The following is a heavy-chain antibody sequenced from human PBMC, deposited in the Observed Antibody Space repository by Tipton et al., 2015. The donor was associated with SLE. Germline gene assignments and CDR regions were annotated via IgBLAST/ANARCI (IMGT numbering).Heavy chain of an antibody. CDR3: ARGAKERITLVRVRPYYFDY. CDR2: VSHRGTT. V-gene: IGHV4-39*02. CDR1: SESIRSSSYF. Sequence: TLSLTCTVSSESIRSSSYFWSWIRQPPGKGLEWIGEVSHRGTTNYNPSLKSRVTISVDTSNNQLSLKLTSVTAADTAVYYCARGAKERITLVRVRPYYFDYWGQGSLVTVSS. J-gene: IGHJ4*01. D-gene: IGHD3-10*01.